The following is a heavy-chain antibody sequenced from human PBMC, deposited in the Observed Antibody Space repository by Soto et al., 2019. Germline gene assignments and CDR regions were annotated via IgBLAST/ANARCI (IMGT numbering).Heavy chain of an antibody. CDR2: LVPVFGTA. D-gene: IGHD2-2*01. CDR1: GGTFSSLA. J-gene: IGHJ4*02. CDR3: ARMPGVFDY. V-gene: IGHV1-69*06. Sequence: QVQLVQSGAEVKKPGSSVKVSCKASGGTFSSLAISWVRQAPGQGLEWMGGLVPVFGTANYAQKFQDRVTITADKSTSTSYMELSSLRSEDTAVYYCARMPGVFDYWGQGTLGTVSS.